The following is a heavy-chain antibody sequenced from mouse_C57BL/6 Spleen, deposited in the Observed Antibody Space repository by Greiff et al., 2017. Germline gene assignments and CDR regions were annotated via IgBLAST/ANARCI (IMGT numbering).Heavy chain of an antibody. CDR1: GYAFSSSW. D-gene: IGHD2-4*01. V-gene: IGHV1-82*01. J-gene: IGHJ2*01. CDR3: ARSYYDYDGDFDY. CDR2: IYPGDGDT. Sequence: QVQLKQSGPELVKPGASVKISCKASGYAFSSSWMNWVKQRPGKGLEWIGRIYPGDGDTNYNGKFKGKATLTADKSSSTAYMQLSSLTSEDSAVYFCARSYYDYDGDFDYWGQGTTLTVSS.